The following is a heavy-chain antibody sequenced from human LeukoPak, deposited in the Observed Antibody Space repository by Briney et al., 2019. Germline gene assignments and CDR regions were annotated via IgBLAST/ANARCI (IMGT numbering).Heavy chain of an antibody. CDR1: GFIFSSYE. CDR2: ISSGGSII. CDR3: AKILDYGSGSYLLP. J-gene: IGHJ5*02. D-gene: IGHD3-10*01. V-gene: IGHV3-48*03. Sequence: PGGSLRLSCAASGFIFSSYETNWVRQAPGKGLEWVSYISSGGSIIYYADSVRGRFTISRDNAKNSLYLQMNSLRAEDTAVYYCAKILDYGSGSYLLPWGQGTLVTVSS.